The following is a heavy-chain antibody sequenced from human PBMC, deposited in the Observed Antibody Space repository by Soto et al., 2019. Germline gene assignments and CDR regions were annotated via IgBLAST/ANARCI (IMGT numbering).Heavy chain of an antibody. CDR3: ARHGLTAYMAYYFDF. J-gene: IGHJ4*02. V-gene: IGHV4-39*01. Sequence: SETLSLTCTVSGGSISSSPYYWAWIRQSPGRGLEWIGSIYYSGSTYYSPSLKSRISLSVDTSKNQFSLTLTSVTAADTAVYFCARHGLTAYMAYYFDFWGQGTLVTVSS. CDR2: IYYSGST. D-gene: IGHD3-16*01. CDR1: GGSISSSPYY.